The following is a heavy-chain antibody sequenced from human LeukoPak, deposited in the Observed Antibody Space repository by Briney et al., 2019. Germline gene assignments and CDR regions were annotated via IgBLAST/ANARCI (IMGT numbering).Heavy chain of an antibody. CDR2: IKQDGSEK. CDR3: ARGFGRP. V-gene: IGHV3-7*01. D-gene: IGHD3-10*01. CDR1: GFTFSSYW. J-gene: IGHJ5*02. Sequence: GGSLRLSCGASGFTFSSYWMSWVRQAPGKGLEWVANIKQDGSEKYYVDSVKGRFTISRDNAKNSLYLQMNSLRAEDTAVYYCARGFGRPWGEGTQVTVSS.